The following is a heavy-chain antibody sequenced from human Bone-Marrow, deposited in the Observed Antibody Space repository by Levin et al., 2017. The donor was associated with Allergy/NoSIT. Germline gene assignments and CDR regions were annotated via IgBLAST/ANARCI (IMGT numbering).Heavy chain of an antibody. V-gene: IGHV3-21*06. J-gene: IGHJ6*02. D-gene: IGHD3-16*01. CDR2: ISGGSSRI. Sequence: GESLKISCAASGLSFSNYDMNWVRQAPGKGLEWVSSISGGSSRIYYADSVKGRFIISRDNAKNSLYLQMNSLRVEDTAVYYCASWAMFYYDGSDFDYFYYGMDVWGQGTTVTVSS. CDR3: ASWAMFYYDGSDFDYFYYGMDV. CDR1: GLSFSNYD.